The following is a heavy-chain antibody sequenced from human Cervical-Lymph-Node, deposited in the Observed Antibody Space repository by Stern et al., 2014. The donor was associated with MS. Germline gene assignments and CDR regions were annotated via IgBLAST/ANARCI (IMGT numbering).Heavy chain of an antibody. J-gene: IGHJ5*02. CDR2: IKQDGSEK. D-gene: IGHD1-1*01. CDR3: ARAPTREGRYNWFDP. CDR1: GFTFSNYW. V-gene: IGHV3-7*01. Sequence: EVQLVESGGGLVQPGGSLRLSCAASGFTFSNYWMTWVRQAPGKGLEWVANIKQDGSEKYYVDSVKGRFTISRDNAKNSLYLQMNSLRAEDTAVYYCARAPTREGRYNWFDPWGQGTLVTISS.